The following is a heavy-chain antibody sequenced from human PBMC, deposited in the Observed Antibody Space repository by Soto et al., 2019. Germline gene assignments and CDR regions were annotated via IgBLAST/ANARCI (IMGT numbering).Heavy chain of an antibody. D-gene: IGHD3-22*01. CDR2: IYYSGST. V-gene: IGHV4-30-4*01. J-gene: IGHJ5*02. CDR3: ARDRYYDSSGYNWFDP. CDR1: GGCINSGDYY. Sequence: PSETLSLTCTVPGGCINSGDYYWSWIRQPPGKGLEWIGYIYYSGSTYYNPSLKSRVTISVDTSKNQFSLKLSSVTAADTAVYYCARDRYYDSSGYNWFDPWGQGTLVTVSS.